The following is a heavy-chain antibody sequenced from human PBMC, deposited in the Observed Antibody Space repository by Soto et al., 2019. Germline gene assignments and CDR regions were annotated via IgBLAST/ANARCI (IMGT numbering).Heavy chain of an antibody. CDR1: GFTFSSYG. J-gene: IGHJ6*02. V-gene: IGHV3-33*01. CDR2: IWYDGSNK. CDR3: ARDRGDYVVGYYYGMDV. Sequence: GGSLRLSCAASGFTFSSYGMHWVRQAPGKGLEWVAVIWYDGSNKYYADSVKGRFTISRDNSKNTLYLQMNSLRAEDTAVYYCARDRGDYVVGYYYGMDVWGQGTTVTVSS. D-gene: IGHD4-17*01.